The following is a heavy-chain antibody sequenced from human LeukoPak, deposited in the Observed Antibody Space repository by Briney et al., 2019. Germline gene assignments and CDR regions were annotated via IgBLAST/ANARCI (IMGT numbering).Heavy chain of an antibody. D-gene: IGHD2-15*01. J-gene: IGHJ4*02. CDR2: IWYDGTNK. Sequence: GGSLRLSCAASGFTFSTYGMHWVRQAPGKGLEWVAVIWYDGTNKYYADSVKGRFTISRDNSKNTLYLQMNSLRAEDTAVYYCARDGGYCSGGSCSSNYFDYWGQGTLVTVSS. CDR3: ARDGGYCSGGSCSSNYFDY. V-gene: IGHV3-33*01. CDR1: GFTFSTYG.